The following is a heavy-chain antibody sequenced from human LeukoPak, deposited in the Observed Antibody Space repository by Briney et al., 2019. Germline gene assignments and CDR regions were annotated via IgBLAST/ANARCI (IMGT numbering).Heavy chain of an antibody. V-gene: IGHV1-69*05. J-gene: IGHJ4*02. CDR1: GGTFSSYA. CDR3: AREGRYYDSSGYYYY. D-gene: IGHD3-22*01. Sequence: GASVKVSCKASGGTFSSYAISWVRQAPGQGLEWMGRIIPIFGTANYAQKFQGRVTITTDESTSTAYMELSRLRSEDTAVYYCAREGRYYDSSGYYYYWGQGTLVTVSS. CDR2: IIPIFGTA.